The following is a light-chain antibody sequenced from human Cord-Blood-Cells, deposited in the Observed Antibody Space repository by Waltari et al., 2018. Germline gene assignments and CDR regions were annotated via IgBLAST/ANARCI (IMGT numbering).Light chain of an antibody. CDR1: QSISSY. Sequence: DIQMTQSPSSLSASVGDRVTITCRASQSISSYLNWYQQNPGKAPKILIYAASSLQSGVPSRFSGSGSGTDFTLTISSLQPEDFATYYCQQSYSTPPLFTFGPGTKVDIK. CDR3: QQSYSTPPLFT. V-gene: IGKV1-39*01. J-gene: IGKJ3*01. CDR2: AAS.